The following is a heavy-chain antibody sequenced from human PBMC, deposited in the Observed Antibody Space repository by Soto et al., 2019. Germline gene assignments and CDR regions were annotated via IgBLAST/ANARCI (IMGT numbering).Heavy chain of an antibody. J-gene: IGHJ4*02. V-gene: IGHV1-3*01. Sequence: ASVKVSCKASGYTFSNYGMHWVRQAPGQRLEWMGWINAGNGNTKYSQKFQGRVTITRDTSASTAYMELSSLRSEDTAVYYCARAQEGDFDYWGQGTLVTVSS. CDR3: ARAQEGDFDY. CDR1: GYTFSNYG. CDR2: INAGNGNT.